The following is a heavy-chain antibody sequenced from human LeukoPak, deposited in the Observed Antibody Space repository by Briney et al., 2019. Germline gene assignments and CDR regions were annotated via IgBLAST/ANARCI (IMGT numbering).Heavy chain of an antibody. V-gene: IGHV4-31*03. CDR1: GGSISIGDNY. CDR2: IYYSGST. Sequence: SETLSLTCTVSGGSISIGDNYWPWSRQHPGKGREWIVCIYYSGSTYYNPSLKSRVIISADTSKNQFSLKLSSVTAADTDVYYCARGLGWLQLDYFDFWGQGTLVTVSS. CDR3: ARGLGWLQLDYFDF. D-gene: IGHD5-24*01. J-gene: IGHJ4*02.